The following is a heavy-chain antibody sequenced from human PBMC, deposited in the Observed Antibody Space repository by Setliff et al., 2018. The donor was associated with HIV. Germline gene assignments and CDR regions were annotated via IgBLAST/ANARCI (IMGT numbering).Heavy chain of an antibody. CDR1: GFTFDNSA. D-gene: IGHD3-16*01. J-gene: IGHJ6*03. CDR2: VGANGDDT. V-gene: IGHV3-23*01. Sequence: PGGSLRLSCAASGFTFDNSAMGWVCQAPGKGLEWVSTVGANGDDTNYADSVRGRFTISRDNSRNTLCAQMNSLRAEDTAIYYCARTVEHLIRGWGFNYYYYMDVWGRGTTVTVSS. CDR3: ARTVEHLIRGWGFNYYYYMDV.